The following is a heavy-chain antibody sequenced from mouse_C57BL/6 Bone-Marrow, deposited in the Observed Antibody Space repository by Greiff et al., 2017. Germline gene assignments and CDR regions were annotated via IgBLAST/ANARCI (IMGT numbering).Heavy chain of an antibody. CDR2: IDPSDSYT. CDR3: ARGRRYYFDY. D-gene: IGHD1-1*01. J-gene: IGHJ2*01. Sequence: QVQLQQPGAELVKPGASVKLSCKASGYTFTSYWMQWVKQRPGQGLAWIGEIDPSDSYTNYNQKFKGKATLTVDTSSSTAYMQLSSLTSEDSAVYYCARGRRYYFDYWGQGTTLTVAS. CDR1: GYTFTSYW. V-gene: IGHV1-50*01.